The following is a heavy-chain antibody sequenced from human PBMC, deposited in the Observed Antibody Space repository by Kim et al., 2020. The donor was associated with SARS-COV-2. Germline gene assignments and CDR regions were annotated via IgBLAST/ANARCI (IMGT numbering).Heavy chain of an antibody. D-gene: IGHD4-17*01. V-gene: IGHV4-39*01. J-gene: IGHJ5*02. Sequence: YNPSLKSRVTISVDTSKNQFSLKLSSVTAADTAVYCCARSDGDYLWWCDPWGQGTLVTVSS. CDR3: ARSDGDYLWWCDP.